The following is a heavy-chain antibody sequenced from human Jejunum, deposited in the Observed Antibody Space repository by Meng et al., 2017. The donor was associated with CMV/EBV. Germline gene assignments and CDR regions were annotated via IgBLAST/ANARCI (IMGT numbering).Heavy chain of an antibody. CDR2: INPSGGLT. J-gene: IGHJ4*02. V-gene: IGHV1-46*01. Sequence: GYTFTTYYMHWMRQAPGQGLEWMGVINPSGGLTDYTQKFQGRVTVTRDTSTSTVYMDLSSLRSEDTAVYYCARGQSTLWWYNIDYWGQGTLVTVSS. CDR1: GYTFTTYY. CDR3: ARGQSTLWWYNIDY. D-gene: IGHD4-23*01.